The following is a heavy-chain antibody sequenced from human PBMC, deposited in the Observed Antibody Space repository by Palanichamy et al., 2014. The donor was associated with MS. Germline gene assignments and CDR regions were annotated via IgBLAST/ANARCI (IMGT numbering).Heavy chain of an antibody. V-gene: IGHV4-39*01. D-gene: IGHD4-11*01. J-gene: IGHJ4*02. CDR2: VHYAGAT. Sequence: QLQLQESGPGLVKPSETLSLTCTVSGASISDSHDYWCWIRQPPGKGLEWIGSVHYAGATFYNPSLKSRVTTSADTSKNQFSLRMNSVTAADTAVYFCARRGVDYILDYWGRGILVTVSS. CDR3: ARRGVDYILDY. CDR1: GASISDSHDY.